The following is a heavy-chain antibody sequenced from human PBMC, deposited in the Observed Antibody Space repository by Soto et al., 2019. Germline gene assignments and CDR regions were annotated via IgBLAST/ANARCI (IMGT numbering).Heavy chain of an antibody. Sequence: GASVKVSCKASGYTFTSYGISWVRQAPGQGLEWMGWISAYNGNTNYAQKLQGRVTMTTDTSTSTAYMELRSLRSDDTAVYYCARDPIVVVVAATSMDYYYGMDVWGQGTTVTVSS. CDR1: GYTFTSYG. D-gene: IGHD2-15*01. CDR2: ISAYNGNT. CDR3: ARDPIVVVVAATSMDYYYGMDV. J-gene: IGHJ6*02. V-gene: IGHV1-18*01.